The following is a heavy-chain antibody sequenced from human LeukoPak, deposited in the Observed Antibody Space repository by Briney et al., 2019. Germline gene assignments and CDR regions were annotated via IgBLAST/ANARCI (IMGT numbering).Heavy chain of an antibody. J-gene: IGHJ4*02. V-gene: IGHV5-51*01. CDR3: ARLLCSGGTCFGGFFDY. CDR2: IYPADSDI. Sequence: GESLKISCKGSGYSFTRNWIGWVRQMPGKGLEWMGIIYPADSDIRYSPSFQGQVTISADKSISTAYLQWSSLKTSDTAIYYCARLLCSGGTCFGGFFDYWGQGTLVTVSS. CDR1: GYSFTRNW. D-gene: IGHD2-15*01.